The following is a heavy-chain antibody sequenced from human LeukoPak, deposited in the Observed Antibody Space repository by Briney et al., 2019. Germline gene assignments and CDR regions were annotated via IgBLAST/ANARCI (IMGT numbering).Heavy chain of an antibody. CDR1: GYSFTGYS. Sequence: GASVKVSCKASGYSFTGYSINWVRQAPGQGLEWMGWISAYNGNTDYAQKFQGRLTMTTDTSTSTAYMELRSLRSDDTAMYYCARDRSGLVQLEEDYWGQGTLVTVSA. CDR2: ISAYNGNT. CDR3: ARDRSGLVQLEEDY. J-gene: IGHJ4*02. D-gene: IGHD1-1*01. V-gene: IGHV1-18*01.